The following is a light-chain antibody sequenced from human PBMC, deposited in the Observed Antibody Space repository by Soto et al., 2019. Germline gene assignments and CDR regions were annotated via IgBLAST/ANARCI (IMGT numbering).Light chain of an antibody. Sequence: TVMTQSPGTLSVSLGERATLSCRASQSVSIHLAWYQQKPGQAPRLLIYDTSTRATGIPARFSGSGSGTEFTLTISSLQSEDFAVYYCQQYSNWPPITFGQGRRLEIK. CDR1: QSVSIH. J-gene: IGKJ5*01. CDR2: DTS. V-gene: IGKV3-15*01. CDR3: QQYSNWPPIT.